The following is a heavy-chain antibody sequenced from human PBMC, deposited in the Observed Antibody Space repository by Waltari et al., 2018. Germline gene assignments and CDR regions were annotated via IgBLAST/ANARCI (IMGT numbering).Heavy chain of an antibody. V-gene: IGHV4-39*01. CDR2: MYYSGAT. CDR1: GGSIRSSYN. D-gene: IGHD4-17*01. CDR3: VRPGSTVTPRAFDI. J-gene: IGHJ3*02. Sequence: QLQLQESGPGLVNPSETLSLNCTSSGGSIRSSYNWAWVRQPPGKGLEWVGTMYYSGATSNNPSLDSRLSMSIDTSKNLFSLKLSSVTATDTGVYFCVRPGSTVTPRAFDIWGQGIKVTVSS.